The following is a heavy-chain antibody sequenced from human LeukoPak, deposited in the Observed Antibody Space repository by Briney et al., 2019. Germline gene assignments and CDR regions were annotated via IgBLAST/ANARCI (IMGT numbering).Heavy chain of an antibody. CDR1: GGSFSGSY. J-gene: IGHJ4*02. CDR2: INHSGST. V-gene: IGHV4-34*01. CDR3: ARKSSPPSGYYN. Sequence: KPSETLSLTCAVYGGSFSGSYWSWIRQPPGKGLEWIGEINHSGSTNYNPSLKSRVTISVDTSKNQFSLKLSSVTAADTAVYYCARKSSPPSGYYNWGQGTLVTVSS. D-gene: IGHD3-3*01.